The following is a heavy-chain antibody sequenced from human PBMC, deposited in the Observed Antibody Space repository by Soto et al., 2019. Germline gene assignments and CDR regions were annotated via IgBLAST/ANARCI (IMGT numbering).Heavy chain of an antibody. CDR3: ARDKTRGSSWYYYYYYGMDV. J-gene: IGHJ6*02. CDR1: GFTFSSYA. CDR2: ISGSGGST. D-gene: IGHD6-13*01. V-gene: IGHV3-23*01. Sequence: GGSLRLSCAASGFTFSSYAMSWVRQAPGKGLEWVSAISGSGGSTYYADSVKGRFTISRDNSKNTLYLQMNSLRDEDTAVYYCARDKTRGSSWYYYYYYGMDVWGQGTTVTVSS.